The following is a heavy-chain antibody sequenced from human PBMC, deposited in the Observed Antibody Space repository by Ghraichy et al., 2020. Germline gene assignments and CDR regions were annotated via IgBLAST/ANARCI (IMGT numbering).Heavy chain of an antibody. J-gene: IGHJ4*02. Sequence: GGSLRLSCAASGFTFSSYAMSWVRQAPGKGLEWVSVISFSGGSTYYADSVKGRFTISRDNSKNTLYLQMNSLRAEDTAVYYCAKVGAFTLIQKYYLDYWGQGTLVTVSS. D-gene: IGHD3-16*01. CDR3: AKVGAFTLIQKYYLDY. CDR1: GFTFSSYA. CDR2: ISFSGGST. V-gene: IGHV3-23*01.